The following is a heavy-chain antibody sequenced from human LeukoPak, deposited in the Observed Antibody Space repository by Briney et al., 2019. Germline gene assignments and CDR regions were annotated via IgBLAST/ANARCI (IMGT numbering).Heavy chain of an antibody. CDR3: TRGPRGYPYYFDY. CDR1: GFPFRSNY. J-gene: IGHJ4*02. Sequence: PGGSLRLSCAASGFPFRSNYMSWVRQAPGKGLEGVALIYSGGSTYYADSVKGRFTISRDNSKNTLYLQMNSLRAEDTAVYYCTRGPRGYPYYFDYWGQGTLVTVSS. D-gene: IGHD5-18*01. V-gene: IGHV3-53*01. CDR2: IYSGGST.